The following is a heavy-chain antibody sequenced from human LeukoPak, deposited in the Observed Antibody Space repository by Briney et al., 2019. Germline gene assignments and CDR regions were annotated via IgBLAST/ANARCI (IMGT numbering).Heavy chain of an antibody. CDR1: GFTFSSYG. D-gene: IGHD5-12*01. V-gene: IGHV3-30*02. J-gene: IGHJ4*02. CDR3: AKASGYGQFLFDY. CDR2: IRYDGSNK. Sequence: GGSLRLSCAASGFTFSSYGMHWVRQAPGKGLEWVAFIRYDGSNKYYADSVKGRFAISRDNSKNTLYLQMNSLRAEDTAVYYCAKASGYGQFLFDYWGQGTLVTVSS.